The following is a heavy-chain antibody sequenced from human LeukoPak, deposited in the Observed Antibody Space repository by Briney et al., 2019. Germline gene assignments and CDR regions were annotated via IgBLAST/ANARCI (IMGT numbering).Heavy chain of an antibody. V-gene: IGHV3-64*01. J-gene: IGHJ4*02. Sequence: GGSLRLSCAASGFTFSNYAIHWVRQAPGKGLEYVSAISDNGRQTFYANSVKGRFTISRDNSKNTLYLQMGSLRAEDMAVYYCARDGSGSPDYWGQGTLVAVSS. CDR2: ISDNGRQT. CDR3: ARDGSGSPDY. D-gene: IGHD3-10*01. CDR1: GFTFSNYA.